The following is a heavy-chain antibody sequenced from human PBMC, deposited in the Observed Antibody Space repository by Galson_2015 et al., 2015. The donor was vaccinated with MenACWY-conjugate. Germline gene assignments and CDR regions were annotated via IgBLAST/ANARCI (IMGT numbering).Heavy chain of an antibody. D-gene: IGHD2-2*01. CDR3: ARDLGFYCSRNDCYSPY. CDR2: ISSSSSTI. V-gene: IGHV3-48*03. J-gene: IGHJ4*02. Sequence: SLRLSCAASGLTFGTYEMNWVRQAPGKGLKWIPYISSSSSTIHYADSVRGRFTISRDNAKNSLYLQMNSLRAEDTAVYYCARDLGFYCSRNDCYSPYWGQGTLVTVSS. CDR1: GLTFGTYE.